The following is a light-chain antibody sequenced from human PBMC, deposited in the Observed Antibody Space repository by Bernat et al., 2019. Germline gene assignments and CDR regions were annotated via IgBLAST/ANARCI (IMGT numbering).Light chain of an antibody. CDR3: QQYGDSPT. CDR1: PSATSSY. V-gene: IGKV3-20*01. Sequence: EVVLTQSPGTLSLSPGERATLSCRSSPSATSSYFAWYQQKPGRAPRLLIYAASSRATGVPDRFSASGSGTDFTLTIMRLEPEDFAVYYCQQYGDSPTCGQGTRVGIK. CDR2: AAS. J-gene: IGKJ1*01.